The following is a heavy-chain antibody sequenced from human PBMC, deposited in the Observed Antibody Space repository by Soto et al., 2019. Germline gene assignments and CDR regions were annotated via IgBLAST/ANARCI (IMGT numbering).Heavy chain of an antibody. Sequence: GGSLRLSCVASGFTFSDYGMHWVRQAPGKGLEWVAVISYDGGNKYYADSVKGRFIISRDNSKNTLYLHMSSLRAEDTAVYYCAKPRGAWQQGLVRGFDGWGQGTTVTVSS. CDR2: ISYDGGNK. D-gene: IGHD6-13*01. CDR3: AKPRGAWQQGLVRGFDG. CDR1: GFTFSDYG. J-gene: IGHJ6*02. V-gene: IGHV3-30*18.